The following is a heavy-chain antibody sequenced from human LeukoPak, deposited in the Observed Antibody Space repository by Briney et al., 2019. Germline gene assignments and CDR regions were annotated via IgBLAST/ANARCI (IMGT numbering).Heavy chain of an antibody. V-gene: IGHV4-34*01. CDR1: GGSFSGYY. D-gene: IGHD2-15*01. Sequence: KPSETLSLTCAVYGGSFSGYYWGWIRQPPGKGLEWIGEINHSGSTNYNPSLKSRVTISVDTSKNQFSLKLSSVTAADTAVYYCARRRRCSGGSCYTKSGFDYWGQGTLVTVSS. CDR2: INHSGST. CDR3: ARRRRCSGGSCYTKSGFDY. J-gene: IGHJ4*02.